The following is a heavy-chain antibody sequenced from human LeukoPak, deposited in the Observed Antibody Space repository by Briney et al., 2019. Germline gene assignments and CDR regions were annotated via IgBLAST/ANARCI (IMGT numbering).Heavy chain of an antibody. CDR2: ISSSSSYI. CDR1: GFTFSSYS. J-gene: IGHJ6*02. CDR3: AKDQYSSSWYGMDV. Sequence: GGSLRLSCAASGFTFSSYSMNWVRQAPGKGLEWVSSISSSSSYIYYADSVKGRFTISRDNAKNSLFLQTNSLRAEDTAIYYCAKDQYSSSWYGMDVWGQGTTVTVSS. V-gene: IGHV3-21*04. D-gene: IGHD6-13*01.